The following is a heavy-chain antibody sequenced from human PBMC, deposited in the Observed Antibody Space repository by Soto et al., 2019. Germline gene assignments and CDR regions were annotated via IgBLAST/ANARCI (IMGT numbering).Heavy chain of an antibody. CDR3: ARGKGMEENYYYHGMDV. V-gene: IGHV1-3*01. D-gene: IGHD1-1*01. CDR1: GYSFTTYA. CDR2: INGGNGNT. J-gene: IGHJ6*02. Sequence: ASVKVSCKASGYSFTTYAMHWVRQAPGQRLEWMAWINGGNGNTKYSQKFQDRVTITRDTSANIAYMELSSLRSEDSAVYYCARGKGMEENYYYHGMDVWGQGTTVTVSS.